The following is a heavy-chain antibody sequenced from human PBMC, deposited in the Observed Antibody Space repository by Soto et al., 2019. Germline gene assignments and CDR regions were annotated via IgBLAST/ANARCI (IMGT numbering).Heavy chain of an antibody. Sequence: ASVKVSCKASGYTFTSYSMHWVRQAPGQRLEWMGWINAGNGNTKYSQKFQGRVTITRDTSASTAYMELSSLRAEDTAVYYCARDPGVYYDSSGSIDYWGQGTLVTVSS. J-gene: IGHJ4*02. CDR1: GYTFTSYS. D-gene: IGHD3-22*01. V-gene: IGHV1-3*01. CDR2: INAGNGNT. CDR3: ARDPGVYYDSSGSIDY.